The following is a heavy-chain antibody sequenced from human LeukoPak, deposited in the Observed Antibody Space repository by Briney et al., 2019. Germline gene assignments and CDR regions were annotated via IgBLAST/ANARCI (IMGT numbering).Heavy chain of an antibody. J-gene: IGHJ6*02. V-gene: IGHV3-23*01. CDR2: ISGSAAGGGT. CDR1: GFSFSTYG. D-gene: IGHD3-16*01. Sequence: GGSLRLSCAAYGFSFSTYGMSWDRQAPGKGLDWVSAISGSAAGGGTYYADSVKGRFTIARDSSQNTLYLQMSSLRAEDTAVYYCAKTRGHDMDVWGQGTTVIVSS. CDR3: AKTRGHDMDV.